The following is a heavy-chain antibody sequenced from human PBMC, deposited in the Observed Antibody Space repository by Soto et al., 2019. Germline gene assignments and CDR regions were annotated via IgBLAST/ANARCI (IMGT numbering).Heavy chain of an antibody. CDR2: ITDTGGDT. V-gene: IGHV3-23*01. CDR3: ANCYRCAAAMDRFDY. Sequence: EVQLLESGGDLVQPGGSLRLSCVASGIIFGSRAMSWVRQAPGKGLEWLSTITDTGGDTKYADSVRGRFTISRDNSKNTLYLQMNSLRAEDTAVYYCANCYRCAAAMDRFDYWGQGTLVTVSS. D-gene: IGHD2-2*01. CDR1: GIIFGSRA. J-gene: IGHJ4*02.